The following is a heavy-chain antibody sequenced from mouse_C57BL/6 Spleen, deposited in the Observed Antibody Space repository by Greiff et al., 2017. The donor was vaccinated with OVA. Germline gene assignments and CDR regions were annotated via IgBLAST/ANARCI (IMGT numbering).Heavy chain of an antibody. J-gene: IGHJ4*01. CDR1: GYAFSSSW. CDR2: IYPGDGDT. V-gene: IGHV1-82*01. CDR3: ARSDSYYAMDY. Sequence: VQLQQSGPELVKPGASVKISCKASGYAFSSSWMNWVKQRPGKGLEWIGRIYPGDGDTNYNGKSKGKATLTADKSSSTAYMQLSSLTSEDSAVYFCARSDSYYAMDYWGQGTSVTVSS.